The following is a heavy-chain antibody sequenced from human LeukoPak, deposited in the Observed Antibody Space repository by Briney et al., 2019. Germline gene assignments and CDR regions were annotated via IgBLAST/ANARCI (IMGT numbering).Heavy chain of an antibody. CDR3: AREGPRGNSQFDY. D-gene: IGHD4-23*01. J-gene: IGHJ4*02. Sequence: GGSLRLSCAASGFSFSTYAMSWVRQAPGKGLEWVSGVNGNGGSTSYADSVKGRFTISRDNSKNTLYLQMNSLRAEDTAVYYCAREGPRGNSQFDYWGQGTLVTVSS. CDR2: VNGNGGST. CDR1: GFSFSTYA. V-gene: IGHV3-23*01.